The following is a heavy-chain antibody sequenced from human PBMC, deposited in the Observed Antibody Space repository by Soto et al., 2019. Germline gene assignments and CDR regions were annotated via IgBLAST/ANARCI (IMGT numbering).Heavy chain of an antibody. J-gene: IGHJ6*02. CDR3: ARVRFGQWGYAMDV. D-gene: IGHD3-10*01. Sequence: QVQLVESGGGLVKPGGSLRLSCAAAGITFSDCYMNLIRQAPGKGLEWVSYMSSSGDSINYAGSVRGRFTVSRDNAKNSLYLQMNSLRAEDTAMYYCARVRFGQWGYAMDVWGQGTTVTVSS. CDR1: GITFSDCY. V-gene: IGHV3-11*01. CDR2: MSSSGDSI.